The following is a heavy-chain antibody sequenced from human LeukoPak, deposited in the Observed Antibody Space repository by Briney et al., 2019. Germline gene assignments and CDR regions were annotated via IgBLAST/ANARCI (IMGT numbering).Heavy chain of an antibody. D-gene: IGHD6-13*01. CDR1: GGSFSGYY. CDR2: INHSGST. V-gene: IGHV4-34*01. J-gene: IGHJ2*01. CDR3: ARQLVRYWYFDL. Sequence: SETLSLTCAVYGGSFSGYYWSWIRQPPGKGLEWIGEINHSGSTNYNPSLKSRVTISVDTSKNQFSLKLSSVTAADTAVYYCARQLVRYWYFDLWGRGTLVTVSS.